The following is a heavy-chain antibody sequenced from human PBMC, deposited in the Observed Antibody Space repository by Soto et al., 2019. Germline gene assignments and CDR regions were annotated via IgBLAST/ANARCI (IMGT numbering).Heavy chain of an antibody. J-gene: IGHJ6*02. D-gene: IGHD2-21*01. CDR2: IYYSGST. V-gene: IGHV4-59*13. CDR3: ARAHSLDV. Sequence: SETLSLTCTGSGGSIISYYWNWLRQPPGKGLEWIGYIYYSGSTTYNPSLKSRVTISVDTSKNQFSLKLSSVTAADTAVYYCARAHSLDVWGQGTTVTVSS. CDR1: GGSIISYY.